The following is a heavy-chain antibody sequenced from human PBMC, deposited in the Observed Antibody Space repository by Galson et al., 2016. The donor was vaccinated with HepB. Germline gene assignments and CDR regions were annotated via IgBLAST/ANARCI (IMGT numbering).Heavy chain of an antibody. CDR3: AKGERDYYGGSGYFA. D-gene: IGHD3-22*01. Sequence: SLRLSCAASAFTFSSYAMSWVRQAPGKGLEWVSAISDSGLSTYYADSVKGRFTISRDNSKNTLYLQMNSLRAEDAAKYFCAKGERDYYGGSGYFAWGQGTLVTVSS. J-gene: IGHJ5*02. CDR2: ISDSGLST. V-gene: IGHV3-23*01. CDR1: AFTFSSYA.